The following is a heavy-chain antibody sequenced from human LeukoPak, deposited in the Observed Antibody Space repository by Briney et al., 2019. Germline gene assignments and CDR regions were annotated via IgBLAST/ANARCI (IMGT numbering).Heavy chain of an antibody. J-gene: IGHJ2*01. CDR2: ISGSGGST. CDR1: GFTFGAKG. CDR3: AKEGDYGGPWAAFDL. V-gene: IGHV3-23*01. Sequence: GGSLRLSCVASGFTFGAKGMSWVRQGPGKGLEWVSVISGSGGSTYYADSVKGRFTISRDNSKNTLYLQMNSLRAEDTAVYYCAKEGDYGGPWAAFDLWGRGTLVTVSS. D-gene: IGHD4-23*01.